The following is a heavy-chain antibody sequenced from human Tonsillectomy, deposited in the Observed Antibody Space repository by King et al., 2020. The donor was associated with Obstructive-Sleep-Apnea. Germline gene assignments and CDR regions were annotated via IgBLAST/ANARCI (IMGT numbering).Heavy chain of an antibody. D-gene: IGHD3-10*01. CDR3: ATGFGEAVGY. V-gene: IGHV3-23*04. J-gene: IGHJ4*02. Sequence: EVQLVESGGGLVQPGGSLRVSCAASGFSFSSYAMSWVRQGPGKGLEWVSTISAAGGSTYYTDSVKGRFTISRDNSKNTLYLQMNSLRADDTAVYYCATGFGEAVGYWGQGTLVTVSS. CDR2: ISAAGGST. CDR1: GFSFSSYA.